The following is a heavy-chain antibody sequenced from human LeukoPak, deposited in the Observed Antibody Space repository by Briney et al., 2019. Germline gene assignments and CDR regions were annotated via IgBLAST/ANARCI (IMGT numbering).Heavy chain of an antibody. CDR1: GFTFSSYA. V-gene: IGHV3-23*01. D-gene: IGHD1-26*01. J-gene: IGHJ3*02. CDR3: AKGARGRWELLLGAFDI. Sequence: SGGSLRLSCAASGFTFSSYAMSWVRQAPGKGLEWVSAISGSGGSTYYADSVKGRFTISRDNSKNTLYLQMNSLRAEDTAVYYCAKGARGRWELLLGAFDIWGQGTMVTVSS. CDR2: ISGSGGST.